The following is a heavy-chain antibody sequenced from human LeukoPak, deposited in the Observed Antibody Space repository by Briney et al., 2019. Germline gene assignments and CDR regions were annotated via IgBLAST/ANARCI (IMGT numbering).Heavy chain of an antibody. CDR3: ARDNQWLTDAFDI. Sequence: PGRSLRLSCAASGFTFSSYGMHWVRQAPGKGLEWVAVIWYDGSNKYYADSVKGRFTISRDNSKHTLYLQMNSLRAEDTAVYYCARDNQWLTDAFDIWGQGTMVTVSS. V-gene: IGHV3-33*01. J-gene: IGHJ3*02. CDR2: IWYDGSNK. CDR1: GFTFSSYG. D-gene: IGHD6-19*01.